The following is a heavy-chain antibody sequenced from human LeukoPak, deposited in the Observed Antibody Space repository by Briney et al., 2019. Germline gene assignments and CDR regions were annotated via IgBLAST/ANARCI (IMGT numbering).Heavy chain of an antibody. CDR1: GYTLTELS. J-gene: IGHJ3*02. Sequence: ASVKVSCKVSGYTLTELSMHWVRQAPGKGLEWMGGFDPEDGETIYAQKFQGRVTMTEDTSTDTAYMELSSLRSEDTAVYYCATESPITMIVVVSRVDAFDIWGQGTMVTVPS. D-gene: IGHD3-22*01. V-gene: IGHV1-24*01. CDR2: FDPEDGET. CDR3: ATESPITMIVVVSRVDAFDI.